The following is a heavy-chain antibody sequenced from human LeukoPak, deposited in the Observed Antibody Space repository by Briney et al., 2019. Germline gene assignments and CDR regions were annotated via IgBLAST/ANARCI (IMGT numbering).Heavy chain of an antibody. D-gene: IGHD6-13*01. J-gene: IGHJ5*02. V-gene: IGHV4-34*01. CDR3: ARGKSGSSWTRWFDP. Sequence: SETLSLTCAVYGGSFSGYYWSWIRQPPGKGLEWIGEINHSGSTNYNPSLKSRVTISVDTSKNQFPLKLSSVTAADTAVYYCARGKSGSSWTRWFDPWGQGTLVTVSS. CDR2: INHSGST. CDR1: GGSFSGYY.